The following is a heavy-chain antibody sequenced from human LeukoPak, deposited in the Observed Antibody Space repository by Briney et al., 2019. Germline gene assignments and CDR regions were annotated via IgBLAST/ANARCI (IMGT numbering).Heavy chain of an antibody. V-gene: IGHV3-48*03. D-gene: IGHD6-13*01. Sequence: SGGSLRLSCGACGFTFSSYEMNWVRQAPGKGLEWVSYISSSGSTIHYADSVKGRFTISRDNSKNTLYLQMNSLRAEDTAVYYCAKESAGNFDYWGQGTLVTVSS. CDR3: AKESAGNFDY. CDR2: ISSSGSTI. J-gene: IGHJ4*02. CDR1: GFTFSSYE.